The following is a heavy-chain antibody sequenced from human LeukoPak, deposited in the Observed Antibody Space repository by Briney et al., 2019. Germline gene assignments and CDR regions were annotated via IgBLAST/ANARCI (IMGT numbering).Heavy chain of an antibody. J-gene: IGHJ4*02. V-gene: IGHV4-39*07. CDR1: GGSISSSSYN. D-gene: IGHD3-22*01. CDR3: ARDMRSSGYFAYFDY. Sequence: PWRPLSLTCTVSGGSISSSSYNWGWIRQPPGKGMEWIGSVYHSGSTYYNPSLKSRVTMSVDTSKNQFSLKLSSVTAADTAVYYCARDMRSSGYFAYFDYWGQGTLGTVSS. CDR2: VYHSGST.